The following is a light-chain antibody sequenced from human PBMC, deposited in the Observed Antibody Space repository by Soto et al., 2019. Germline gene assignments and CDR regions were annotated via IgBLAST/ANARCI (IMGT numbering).Light chain of an antibody. Sequence: DIVMTQSPLSLSVTPGEPASISCRSSQSLLHSNGYTYLDWYLQKPGQSPQLLIYVAYSRASGVPDRVNASGSGTDFIMTISRVEAEDVGVYYCLQALQTPVHFGQGTKLEI. CDR2: VAY. J-gene: IGKJ2*01. CDR1: QSLLHSNGYTY. CDR3: LQALQTPVH. V-gene: IGKV2-28*01.